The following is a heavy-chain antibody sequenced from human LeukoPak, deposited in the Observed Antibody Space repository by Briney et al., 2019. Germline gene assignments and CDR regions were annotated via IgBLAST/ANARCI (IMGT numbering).Heavy chain of an antibody. D-gene: IGHD5-12*01. V-gene: IGHV4-34*01. Sequence: PSETLSLTCAVYGGSFSGYYWSWIRQPPGKGLGWIGEINHSGSTNYNPSLKSRVTISVDTSKNQFSLKLSSVTAADTAVYYCGVNKYGGSSDAFYIWGQGTMVTVSS. CDR1: GGSFSGYY. CDR2: INHSGST. J-gene: IGHJ3*02. CDR3: GVNKYGGSSDAFYI.